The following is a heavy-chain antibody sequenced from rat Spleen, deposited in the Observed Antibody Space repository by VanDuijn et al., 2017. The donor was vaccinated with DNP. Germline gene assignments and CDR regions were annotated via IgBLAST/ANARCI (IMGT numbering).Heavy chain of an antibody. Sequence: EVQLVESGGDLVQPGKSLKVSCVASGFTFNNYWMAWIRQVPGKGLEWIASITGGSTYYRDSVKGRFTISRDNAKSTLYLQMNSLRSEETATYYCARHSRTGGRVPNWFAYWGQGTLVTVSS. D-gene: IGHD1-4*01. CDR1: GFTFNNYW. J-gene: IGHJ3*01. V-gene: IGHV5-31*01. CDR2: ITGGST. CDR3: ARHSRTGGRVPNWFAY.